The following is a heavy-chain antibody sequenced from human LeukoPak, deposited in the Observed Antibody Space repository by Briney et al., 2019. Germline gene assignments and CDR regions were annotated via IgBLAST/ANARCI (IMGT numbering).Heavy chain of an antibody. V-gene: IGHV1-46*01. CDR2: INPSGGST. CDR3: ARVYDSSGYYESPFDY. J-gene: IGHJ4*02. CDR1: GYTFTSYY. Sequence: ASVKVSCKASGYTFTSYYMHWVRQAPGQGLGWMGIINPSGGSTSYAQKFQGRVTMTRDMSTSTVYMELSSLRSEDTAVYYCARVYDSSGYYESPFDYWGQGTLVTVSS. D-gene: IGHD3-22*01.